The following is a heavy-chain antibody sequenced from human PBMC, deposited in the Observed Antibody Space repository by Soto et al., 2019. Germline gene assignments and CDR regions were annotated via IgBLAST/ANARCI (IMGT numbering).Heavy chain of an antibody. J-gene: IGHJ4*02. CDR2: VSTYSDIT. D-gene: IGHD3-22*01. CDR1: GYTFSDRG. CDR3: EINYDSRGYEDLDY. Sequence: QIHLVQSGPEVKEPGASVKVSCKASGYTFSDRGVSWVRQAPGQGLEWMGWVSTYSDITNYAQKFQGRVSMTTDTSTNTAYMELRSLRSDDTAVYYCEINYDSRGYEDLDYWGQGSLVTVSS. V-gene: IGHV1-18*01.